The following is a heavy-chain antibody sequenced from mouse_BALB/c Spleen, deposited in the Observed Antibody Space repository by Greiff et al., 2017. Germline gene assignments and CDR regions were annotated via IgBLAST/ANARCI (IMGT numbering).Heavy chain of an antibody. J-gene: IGHJ4*01. CDR3: ARWDYDVHYAMDD. Sequence: EVKLMESGPGLVKPSQSLSLTCTVTGYSITSDYAWHWIRQFPGNKLEWMGYISYSGSTSYNPSLKSRISITRDTSKNQFFLQLNSVTTEDTATYYCARWDYDVHYAMDDWGQGTSVTVSA. CDR1: GYSITSDYA. V-gene: IGHV3-2*02. D-gene: IGHD2-4*01. CDR2: ISYSGST.